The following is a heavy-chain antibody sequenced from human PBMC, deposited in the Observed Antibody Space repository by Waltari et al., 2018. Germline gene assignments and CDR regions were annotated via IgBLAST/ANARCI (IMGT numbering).Heavy chain of an antibody. CDR3: ATCYYYDSSGNYYVSDY. Sequence: EVQLVESGGGLVQPGGSLRLSCAASGITFSRYWMHWVRQAPGKGLVWVSRINSDGSSTSYADSVKGRFTISRDNAKNTLYLQMNSLRAEDTAVYYCATCYYYDSSGNYYVSDYCGQGTLVTVSS. D-gene: IGHD3-22*01. V-gene: IGHV3-74*01. J-gene: IGHJ4*02. CDR2: INSDGSST. CDR1: GITFSRYW.